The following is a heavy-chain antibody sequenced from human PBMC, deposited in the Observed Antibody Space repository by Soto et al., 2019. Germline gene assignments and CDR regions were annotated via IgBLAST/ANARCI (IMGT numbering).Heavy chain of an antibody. D-gene: IGHD3-3*01. J-gene: IGHJ6*04. CDR2: ISGSGGST. CDR1: GFTFSSYA. Sequence: GGSLRLSCAASGFTFSSYAMSWVRQAPGKGLEWVSAISGSGGSTYYADSVKGRFTISRDNSKNTLYLQMNSLRAEDTAVYYCAKDRITIFGVAPPADYYYGMDVWGKWTKVTVSS. V-gene: IGHV3-23*01. CDR3: AKDRITIFGVAPPADYYYGMDV.